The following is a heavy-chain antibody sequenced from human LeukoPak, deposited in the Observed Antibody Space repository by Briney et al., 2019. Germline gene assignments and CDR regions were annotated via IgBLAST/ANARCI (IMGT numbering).Heavy chain of an antibody. Sequence: GGSLRPSCAASGFTFSNYAMSWVRQAPGKGLEWVSGLSGSGGSTYYADSVKGRFTISRDNSKNTLYLQMNSLRAEDTAVYYCAKLWDRSIAAPIDDWGQGTLVTVSS. CDR1: GFTFSNYA. CDR3: AKLWDRSIAAPIDD. J-gene: IGHJ4*02. CDR2: LSGSGGST. V-gene: IGHV3-23*01. D-gene: IGHD6-6*01.